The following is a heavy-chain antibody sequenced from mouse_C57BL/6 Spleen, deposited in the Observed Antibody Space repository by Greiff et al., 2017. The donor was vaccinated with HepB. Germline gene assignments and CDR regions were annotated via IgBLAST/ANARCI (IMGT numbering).Heavy chain of an antibody. Sequence: QVQLQQSGAELVRPGASVTLSCKASGYTFTDYEMHWVKQTPVHGLEWIGAIDPETGGTAYNQKFKGKAILTADKSSSTAYMELRSLTSEDSAVYYCTPYGYDYAMDYWGQGTSVTVSS. J-gene: IGHJ4*01. CDR3: TPYGYDYAMDY. V-gene: IGHV1-15*01. D-gene: IGHD2-2*01. CDR1: GYTFTDYE. CDR2: IDPETGGT.